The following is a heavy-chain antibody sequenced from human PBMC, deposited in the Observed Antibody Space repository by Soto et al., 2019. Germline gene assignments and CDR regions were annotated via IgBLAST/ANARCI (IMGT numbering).Heavy chain of an antibody. CDR1: GYSFTSYW. Sequence: GESLKISCKGSGYSFTSYWIGWVRQMPGKGLEWMGIIYPGDSDTRYSPSFQGQVTISADRSISTAYLQWSSLKASDTAMYYCARLLSGSYYTRLSGWFDPWGQGTLVTVSS. V-gene: IGHV5-51*01. CDR2: IYPGDSDT. D-gene: IGHD3-10*01. J-gene: IGHJ5*02. CDR3: ARLLSGSYYTRLSGWFDP.